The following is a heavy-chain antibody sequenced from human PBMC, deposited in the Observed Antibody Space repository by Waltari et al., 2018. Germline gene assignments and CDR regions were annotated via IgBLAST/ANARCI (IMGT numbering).Heavy chain of an antibody. CDR3: ARAKVVGAFDI. J-gene: IGHJ3*02. CDR2: ISYDGSNK. Sequence: QVQLVESGGGVVQPGRSLRISCAASGFTSSRYALHWVRQAPGKGLEWVAVISYDGSNKYYADSVKGRFTISRDNSKNTLYLQMNSLRAEDTAVYYCARAKVVGAFDIWGQGTMVTVSS. CDR1: GFTSSRYA. V-gene: IGHV3-30*04. D-gene: IGHD2-15*01.